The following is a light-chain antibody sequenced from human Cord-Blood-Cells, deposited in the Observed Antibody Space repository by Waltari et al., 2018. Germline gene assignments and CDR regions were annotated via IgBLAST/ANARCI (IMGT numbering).Light chain of an antibody. CDR1: SSDVGSYNL. CDR2: EGS. CDR3: CSYAGSSTLV. V-gene: IGLV2-23*01. J-gene: IGLJ2*01. Sequence: QSALNQPASVSGSPGQSLTISCTGTSSDVGSYNLVSWYQQHPGKAPKLMIYEGSKRPSGVSNRFAGSKSGNTASLTISGLQAEDEADYYCCSYAGSSTLVFGGGTKLTVL.